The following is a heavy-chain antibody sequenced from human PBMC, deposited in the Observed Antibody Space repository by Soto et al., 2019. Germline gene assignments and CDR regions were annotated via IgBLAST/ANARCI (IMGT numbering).Heavy chain of an antibody. CDR3: ALILQRDTAMARGWYFDY. D-gene: IGHD5-18*01. CDR1: GFSLSTSGMC. CDR2: IDWDGDK. V-gene: IGHV2-70*11. Sequence: SGPTLVNPTQTLTLTCTFSGFSLSTSGMCVSWIRQPPGKALEWLARIDWDGDKYYSTSLKTRLTISKDTSKDQVVLTMTNMDPVDTSTYYSALILQRDTAMARGWYFDYWGKGSLVTVAS. J-gene: IGHJ4*02.